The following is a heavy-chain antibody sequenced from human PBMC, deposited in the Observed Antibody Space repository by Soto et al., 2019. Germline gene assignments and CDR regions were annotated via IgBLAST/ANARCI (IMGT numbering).Heavy chain of an antibody. CDR2: IYYSGST. CDR1: GGSISSSSYY. Sequence: SETLSLTCTVSGGSISSSSYYWGWIRQPPGKGLEWIGSIYYSGSTYYNPSLKSRVTISVDTSKNQFSLKLSSVTAADTAVYYCARQLSLGYYYDSSGYSAQVDYWGQGTLVTVS. D-gene: IGHD3-22*01. CDR3: ARQLSLGYYYDSSGYSAQVDY. V-gene: IGHV4-39*01. J-gene: IGHJ4*02.